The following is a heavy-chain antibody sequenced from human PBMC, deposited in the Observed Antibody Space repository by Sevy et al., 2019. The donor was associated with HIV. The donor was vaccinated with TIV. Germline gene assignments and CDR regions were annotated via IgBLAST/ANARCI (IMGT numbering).Heavy chain of an antibody. J-gene: IGHJ6*02. Sequence: ASVKVSCKASGYTFTRYGITWVRQAPGQGLQWMGWSSAYNGTTNYAQKLQGRVTMTTDTSTSTAYMELRRLRSDDTAVYYCARDRNNYDSSGYPKGFDVCGQGTTVTVSS. V-gene: IGHV1-18*01. CDR2: SSAYNGTT. CDR3: ARDRNNYDSSGYPKGFDV. CDR1: GYTFTRYG. D-gene: IGHD3-22*01.